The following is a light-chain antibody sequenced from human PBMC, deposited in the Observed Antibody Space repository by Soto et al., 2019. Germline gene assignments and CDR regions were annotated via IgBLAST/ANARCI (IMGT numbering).Light chain of an antibody. CDR1: QSISNW. Sequence: DIRLTQSPSTLSASVGDRVTITCRASQSISNWLAWYQQRPGKAPQLLIYDASTLESGVASRFSGSGSGTEFALTISSLQPDDLATYYRQQYSSPWTFGQGTKLEIK. V-gene: IGKV1-5*01. J-gene: IGKJ2*02. CDR2: DAS. CDR3: QQYSSPWT.